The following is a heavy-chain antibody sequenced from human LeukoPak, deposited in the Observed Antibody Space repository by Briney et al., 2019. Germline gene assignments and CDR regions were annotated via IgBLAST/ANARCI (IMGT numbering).Heavy chain of an antibody. CDR1: GASISSYY. V-gene: IGHV4-59*01. CDR3: ARFAYCGGHCWYYFDY. Sequence: PSETLSPTCTVSGASISSYYWSWIRQPPGKGLEWIGDIYYSGSINYNPSLKSRITISVDTSKNQFSLKLSSVTAADTAVYYCARFAYCGGHCWYYFDYWGQGSLVTVSS. D-gene: IGHD2-21*02. CDR2: IYYSGSI. J-gene: IGHJ4*02.